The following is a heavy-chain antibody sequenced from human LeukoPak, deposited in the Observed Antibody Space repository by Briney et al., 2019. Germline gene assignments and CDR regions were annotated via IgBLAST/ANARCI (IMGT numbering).Heavy chain of an antibody. CDR3: ARGMVTTGIGDGAYYMDV. CDR1: GYSISSSNW. D-gene: IGHD4-17*01. J-gene: IGHJ6*03. Sequence: SETLSLTCAVSGYSISSSNWWGWIRQPPGKGLEWIGYIYYSGSTYYNPSLRSRVTMSVGTSENQFSLSLSSVTAVDTAVYYCARGMVTTGIGDGAYYMDVWGKGTTVTASS. CDR2: IYYSGST. V-gene: IGHV4-28*01.